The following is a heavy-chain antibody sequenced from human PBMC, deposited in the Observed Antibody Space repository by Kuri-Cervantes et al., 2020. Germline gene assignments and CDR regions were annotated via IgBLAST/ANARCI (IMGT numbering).Heavy chain of an antibody. CDR1: DYSLSNYG. Sequence: ASVKVSCKASDYSLSNYGVSWVRQAPGAGLEWMGWVSPFNGNTNYAQKFQGRVTLTTDTSTSTAYMELSSLRSEDTAVYYCAADPPPAIVGATTIYYYYGMDVWGQGTTVTVSS. CDR2: VSPFNGNT. J-gene: IGHJ6*02. D-gene: IGHD1-26*01. CDR3: AADPPPAIVGATTIYYYYGMDV. V-gene: IGHV1-18*01.